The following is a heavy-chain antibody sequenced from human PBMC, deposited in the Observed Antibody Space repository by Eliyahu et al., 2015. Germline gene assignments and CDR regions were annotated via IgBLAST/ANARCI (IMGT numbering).Heavy chain of an antibody. CDR2: IYHSGST. D-gene: IGHD1-26*01. CDR1: GYSISSGYY. Sequence: QVQLQESGPGLMKPSETLSLTCAVSGYSISSGYYWGWIRQPPGKGLEWIGSIYHSGSTYYNPSLKSRVTISVDTSKNQFSLKLSSVTAADTAVYYCARGGWELLDEPFDYWGQGTLVTVSS. V-gene: IGHV4-38-2*01. J-gene: IGHJ4*02. CDR3: ARGGWELLDEPFDY.